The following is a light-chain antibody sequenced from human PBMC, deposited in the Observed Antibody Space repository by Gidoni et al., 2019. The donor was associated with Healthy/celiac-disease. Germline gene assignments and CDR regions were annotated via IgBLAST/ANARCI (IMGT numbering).Light chain of an antibody. CDR3: SSYTSSSTRV. CDR1: SSDVVGYKY. CDR2: DVS. Sequence: QSALTQPASVSGSHGQSITISCTGTSSDVVGYKYVAWYQQPPGKAPKLMIYDVSNRPSGVSNRFSGSKSGNTASLTISVLQAEDEADYYCSSYTSSSTRVFGTGTKVTVL. J-gene: IGLJ1*01. V-gene: IGLV2-14*03.